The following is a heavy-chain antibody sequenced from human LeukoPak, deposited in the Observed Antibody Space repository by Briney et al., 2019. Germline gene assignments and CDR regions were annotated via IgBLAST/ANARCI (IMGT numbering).Heavy chain of an antibody. Sequence: ASVKVSCKASGYTFTGYYMHWVRQAPGQGHEWMGWINPNSGGTNYAQKFQGRVTMTRDTSISTAYMELSRLRSDDTAVYYCARDLGDYVWGSYRYYWYFDLWGRGTLVTVSS. D-gene: IGHD3-16*02. CDR2: INPNSGGT. CDR3: ARDLGDYVWGSYRYYWYFDL. J-gene: IGHJ2*01. V-gene: IGHV1-2*02. CDR1: GYTFTGYY.